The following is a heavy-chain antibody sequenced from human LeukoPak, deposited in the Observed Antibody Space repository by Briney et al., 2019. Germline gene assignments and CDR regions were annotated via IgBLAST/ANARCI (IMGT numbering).Heavy chain of an antibody. CDR3: ARDRLQGFDP. Sequence: SETLSLTCTVSGGSISSYYWSWIRQPPGKGLEWIGYIYYSGSTNYNPSLKSRVTISVDTSKNQFSLKLSSVTAADTAVYYCARDRLQGFDPWGQGTQVTVSS. J-gene: IGHJ5*02. V-gene: IGHV4-59*01. CDR1: GGSISSYY. CDR2: IYYSGST. D-gene: IGHD6-25*01.